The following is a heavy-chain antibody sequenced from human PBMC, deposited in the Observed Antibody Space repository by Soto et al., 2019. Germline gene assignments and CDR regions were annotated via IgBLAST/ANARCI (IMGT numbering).Heavy chain of an antibody. V-gene: IGHV1-18*01. J-gene: IGHJ6*03. CDR1: GYTFTSYD. D-gene: IGHD2-2*01. CDR2: ISAYNGNT. Sequence: ASVKVSCKASGYTFTSYDISWVRQAPGQGLEWMGWISAYNGNTNYAQKLQGRVTMTTDTSTSTAYMELRSLRSDDTAVYYCARDLMRSSVPAATDYYYYYMDVWGKGTTVTVSS. CDR3: ARDLMRSSVPAATDYYYYYMDV.